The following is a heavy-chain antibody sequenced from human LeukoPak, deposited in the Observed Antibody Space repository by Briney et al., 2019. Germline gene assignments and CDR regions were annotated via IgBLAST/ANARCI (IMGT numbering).Heavy chain of an antibody. D-gene: IGHD6-13*01. V-gene: IGHV4-38-2*01. Sequence: PSETLSLTCAVSGYSISSGYYWGWIRQPPGKGLEWIGGIYHSGSTYYNPSLKSRVTISVDTSKNQFSLKLSSVTAADTAVYYCARAPSGIAAAFDPWGQGTLVTVSS. CDR2: IYHSGST. CDR1: GYSISSGYY. J-gene: IGHJ5*02. CDR3: ARAPSGIAAAFDP.